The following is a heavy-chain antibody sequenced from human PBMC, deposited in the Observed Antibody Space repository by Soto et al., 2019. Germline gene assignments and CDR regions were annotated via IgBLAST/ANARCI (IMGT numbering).Heavy chain of an antibody. J-gene: IGHJ6*02. Sequence: GGSLRLSCAASGFTFSSYGMHWVRQAPGKGLEWVAVISYDGSNKYYADSVKGRFTISRDNSKNTLYLQMNSLRAEDTAVYYCAKDRGSSNYYGMDVWGQGTTVTVSS. D-gene: IGHD2-2*01. CDR2: ISYDGSNK. CDR3: AKDRGSSNYYGMDV. CDR1: GFTFSSYG. V-gene: IGHV3-30*18.